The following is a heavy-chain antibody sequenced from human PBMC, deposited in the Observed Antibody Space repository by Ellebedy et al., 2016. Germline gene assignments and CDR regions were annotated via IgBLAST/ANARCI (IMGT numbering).Heavy chain of an antibody. D-gene: IGHD2-8*01. Sequence: GGSLRLXXVASGFTFSSYGMSWVRQAPGKGLQWVSTFSGSATITYADSVKGRFTISRDYSKNTLYLQMNTLRAEDTAVYYCATRRACSSGVCYGLDYWGQGTLVTVSS. CDR3: ATRRACSSGVCYGLDY. CDR2: FSGSATIT. CDR1: GFTFSSYG. J-gene: IGHJ4*02. V-gene: IGHV3-23*01.